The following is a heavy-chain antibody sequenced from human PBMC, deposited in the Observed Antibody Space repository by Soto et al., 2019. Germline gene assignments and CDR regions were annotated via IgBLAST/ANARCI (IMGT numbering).Heavy chain of an antibody. CDR3: ARAISSGYKYYFDY. J-gene: IGHJ4*02. V-gene: IGHV3-30-3*01. D-gene: IGHD3-22*01. Sequence: QVQLVESAGGVVQPGRTLRLSCAASGFTFSSYALHWGRQAPGEGQACVAVISYGGSNKYYADSVKDRFTISRDNSKNTLYLQMNSLRAEDTAVYYCARAISSGYKYYFDYWGQGTLVTVSS. CDR1: GFTFSSYA. CDR2: ISYGGSNK.